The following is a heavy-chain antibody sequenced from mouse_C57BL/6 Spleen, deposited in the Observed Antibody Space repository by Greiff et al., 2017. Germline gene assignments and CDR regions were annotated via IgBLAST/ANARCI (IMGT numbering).Heavy chain of an antibody. V-gene: IGHV1-64*01. CDR1: GYTFTSYW. J-gene: IGHJ3*01. CDR2: IHPNSGST. CDR3: ERGSNDVAY. D-gene: IGHD2-12*01. Sequence: VQLQQPGAELVKPGASVKLSCKASGYTFTSYWMHWVKQRPGQGLEWIGMIHPNSGSTNYNEKVKSKDTLTVDKSSSTAYMQLSRLTSEDSAVYYWERGSNDVAYWGQGTLVTVST.